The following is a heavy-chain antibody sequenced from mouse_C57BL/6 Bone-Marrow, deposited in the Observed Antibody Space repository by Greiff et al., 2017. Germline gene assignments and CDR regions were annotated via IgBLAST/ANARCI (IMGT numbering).Heavy chain of an antibody. D-gene: IGHD1-1*01. CDR3: ARGVFYYCGSSYWACFAY. CDR1: GYTFTSYG. J-gene: IGHJ3*01. V-gene: IGHV1-81*01. CDR2: IYPRSGNT. Sequence: VQLQQSGAELVRPGASVKLSCKASGYTFTSYGISWVKQSTGQGLEWIGEIYPRSGNTYYNEKFKGKATLTADKSSSTAYMELRSLTSEDSAVYFCARGVFYYCGSSYWACFAYWGHGTLVTVSA.